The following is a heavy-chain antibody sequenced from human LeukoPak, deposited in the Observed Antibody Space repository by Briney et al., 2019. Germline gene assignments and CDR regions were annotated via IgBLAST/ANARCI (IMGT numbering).Heavy chain of an antibody. CDR2: IYYGGST. V-gene: IGHV4-59*01. CDR1: GGSISSYY. Sequence: PSETLSLTCTVSGGSISSYYWSWIRQPPGKGLEWIGYIYYGGSTNYNPSLKSRVTISVDTSKNQFSLKLSSVTAADTAVYYCARALIAAAATGFDPWGQGTLVTVSS. J-gene: IGHJ5*02. D-gene: IGHD6-13*01. CDR3: ARALIAAAATGFDP.